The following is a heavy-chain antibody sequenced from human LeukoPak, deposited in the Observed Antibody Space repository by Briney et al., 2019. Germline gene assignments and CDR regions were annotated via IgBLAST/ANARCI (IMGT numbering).Heavy chain of an antibody. J-gene: IGHJ4*02. CDR2: INPNSGGT. V-gene: IGHV1-2*02. D-gene: IGHD1-14*01. Sequence: ASVKVSCKASGYTLTGYYMHWVRQAPGQGLEWMGWINPNSGGTNYAQKFQGRVTMTRDTPINTAYMELSRLESDDSAVYYCAREGAGRNDYWGQGTLVTVSS. CDR3: AREGAGRNDY. CDR1: GYTLTGYY.